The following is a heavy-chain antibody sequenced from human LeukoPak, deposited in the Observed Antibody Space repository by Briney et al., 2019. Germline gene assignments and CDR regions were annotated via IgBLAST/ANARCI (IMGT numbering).Heavy chain of an antibody. CDR3: ARGGSRRGTSGSFDF. V-gene: IGHV3-48*01. Sequence: GGSLRLSCAASGFTFSSYSMNWVRQAPGKGLEWVSYISSSSSTIYYADSVKGRFTISRDNAKNSLYLQMNSLRAEDTAMYYCARGGSRRGTSGSFDFWGQGTLVTVSS. CDR2: ISSSSSTI. J-gene: IGHJ4*02. CDR1: GFTFSSYS. D-gene: IGHD2-15*01.